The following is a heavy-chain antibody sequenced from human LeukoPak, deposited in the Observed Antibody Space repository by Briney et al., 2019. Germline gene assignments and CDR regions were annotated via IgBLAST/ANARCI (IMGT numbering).Heavy chain of an antibody. CDR3: AKDLANSWTTDY. V-gene: IGHV3-30-3*01. J-gene: IGHJ4*02. CDR1: GFTFSSYA. D-gene: IGHD1-1*01. Sequence: PGRSLRLSCAASGFTFSSYAMHWVRQAPGKGLEWVALISHSGSEKYYADSVEGRFTISRDNSRNTLYLQMNSLSVEDTAFYYCAKDLANSWTTDYWGQGTLVTVSS. CDR2: ISHSGSEK.